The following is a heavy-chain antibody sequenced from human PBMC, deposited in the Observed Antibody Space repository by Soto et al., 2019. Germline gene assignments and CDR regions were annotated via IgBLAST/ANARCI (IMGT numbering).Heavy chain of an antibody. CDR2: ILSTGET. Sequence: SGPTLVNPTETLTLTCSVSGFSLTLGRMAVTWIRQPPGKALEWLAHILSTGETSYATSLKTRVTISKDISKSQVLLTMTNVDPVDTATYFCARIDYTGSPRIDYWGQGTLVTVSS. J-gene: IGHJ4*02. CDR3: ARIDYTGSPRIDY. V-gene: IGHV2-26*01. D-gene: IGHD1-26*01. CDR1: GFSLTLGRMA.